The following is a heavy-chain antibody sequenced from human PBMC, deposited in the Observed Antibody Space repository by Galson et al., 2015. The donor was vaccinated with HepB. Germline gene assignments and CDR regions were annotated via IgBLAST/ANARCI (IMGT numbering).Heavy chain of an antibody. CDR1: GFTFSRYG. V-gene: IGHV3-33*01. Sequence: SLRLSCAGSGFTFSRYGMHWVRRAPGKGLEWMSFIRSGGSGKSYAESVKGRFTISRDDSRKTLYLQMESLRAEDTAVYYCVRDGSHYELAYWGQGTLVTVAS. CDR2: IRSGGSGK. CDR3: VRDGSHYELAY. D-gene: IGHD3-3*01. J-gene: IGHJ4*02.